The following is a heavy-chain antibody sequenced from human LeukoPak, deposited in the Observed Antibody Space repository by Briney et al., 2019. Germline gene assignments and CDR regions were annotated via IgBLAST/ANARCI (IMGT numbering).Heavy chain of an antibody. CDR3: ARAGWYDSGSYPDS. D-gene: IGHD3-10*01. V-gene: IGHV4-34*01. CDR2: VNHRGST. Sequence: SETLSLTCAVYGGSFSGYYWSWIRQPPGQGLEWIGEVNHRGSTNYNPSLKSRVTISVDTSKNQFSLKLSSVTAADTAVYYRARAGWYDSGSYPDSWGQGTLVIVSS. CDR1: GGSFSGYY. J-gene: IGHJ4*02.